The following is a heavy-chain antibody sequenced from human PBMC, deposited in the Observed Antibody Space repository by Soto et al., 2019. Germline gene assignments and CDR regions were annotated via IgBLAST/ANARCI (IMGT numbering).Heavy chain of an antibody. Sequence: QVQLVQSGAEVMKPGASVKLSCKASGYTFTSYTMHWVRQAPGQGLEWMVWINVGNGNTKSSQKFQGRVTITRDTSASTAYTELSSLTSEDTAVYYCARFRGGAYGMDVWGQGTTVTVSS. J-gene: IGHJ6*02. D-gene: IGHD2-15*01. CDR2: INVGNGNT. CDR1: GYTFTSYT. V-gene: IGHV1-3*01. CDR3: ARFRGGAYGMDV.